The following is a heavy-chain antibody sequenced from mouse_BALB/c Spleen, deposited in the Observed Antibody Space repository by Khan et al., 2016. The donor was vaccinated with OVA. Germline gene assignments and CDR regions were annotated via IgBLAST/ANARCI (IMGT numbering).Heavy chain of an antibody. V-gene: IGHV14-3*02. Sequence: VQLQQPGADFVKPGASVKLSCTASGFNIKDTYMHWINQRPQQGLVWIGRIDPANGDVKYDPKFQDKATIAADASSNTAYLQLSSLTSEETAVNYCLRGAYSGLFAYWGQGTLVTVSA. D-gene: IGHD2-10*01. CDR1: GFNIKDTY. J-gene: IGHJ3*01. CDR3: LRGAYSGLFAY. CDR2: IDPANGDV.